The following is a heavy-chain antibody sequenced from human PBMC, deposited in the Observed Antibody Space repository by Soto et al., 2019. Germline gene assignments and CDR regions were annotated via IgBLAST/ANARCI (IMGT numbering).Heavy chain of an antibody. V-gene: IGHV3-30-3*01. Sequence: QVQLVESGGGVVQPGRSLRLSCAASGFTFSSYAMHWVRQAPGKGLEWVAVISYDGSNKYYADSVKGRFTISRDNSKNTLYLQMNSMRAEDTAVYYCARVPPRRNDYSTDYYYYGMDVWGQGTTVTVSS. J-gene: IGHJ6*02. CDR1: GFTFSSYA. CDR2: ISYDGSNK. CDR3: ARVPPRRNDYSTDYYYYGMDV. D-gene: IGHD4-4*01.